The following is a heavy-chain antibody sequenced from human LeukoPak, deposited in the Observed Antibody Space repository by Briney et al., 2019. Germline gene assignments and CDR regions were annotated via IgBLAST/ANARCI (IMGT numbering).Heavy chain of an antibody. V-gene: IGHV1-2*02. CDR3: ARAPLASRGWIDP. Sequence: ASVKVSCKASGYTFTGYYMHWVRQAPGQGLEWMGWINPNSGGTNYAQKSQGRVTMTRDTSISTAYMELSRLRSDDTAVYYCARAPLASRGWIDPWGQGTLVTVSS. CDR2: INPNSGGT. D-gene: IGHD3-10*01. J-gene: IGHJ5*02. CDR1: GYTFTGYY.